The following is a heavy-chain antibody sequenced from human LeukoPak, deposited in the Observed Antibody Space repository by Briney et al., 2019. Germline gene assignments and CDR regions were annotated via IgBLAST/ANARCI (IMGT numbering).Heavy chain of an antibody. Sequence: TSETLSLTCTVSGVSISSYYWSWIRQPPGKGLEWIGYIYYSGSTNYNPSLKSRVTISVDTSKNQFSLKLSSVTAADTAVYYCTRGSIAYYYMDVWGKGTTVTISS. CDR3: TRGSIAYYYMDV. V-gene: IGHV4-59*01. CDR2: IYYSGST. CDR1: GVSISSYY. D-gene: IGHD3-22*01. J-gene: IGHJ6*03.